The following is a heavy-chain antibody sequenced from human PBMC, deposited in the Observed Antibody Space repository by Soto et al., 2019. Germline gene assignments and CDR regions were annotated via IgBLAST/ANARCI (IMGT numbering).Heavy chain of an antibody. CDR2: IWYGGSIK. CDR1: GFTFSSSG. CDR3: ARDAGSGTPPRWFDP. V-gene: IGHV3-33*01. J-gene: IGHJ5*02. D-gene: IGHD3-10*01. Sequence: QVHLVESGGGVVQPGRSLRLSCAASGFTFSSSGMHWVRQAPGKGLEWLAVIWYGGSIKYYVDSVKGRFTISRDNSKNTLYLQMNSLRVEDTAVYYCARDAGSGTPPRWFDPWGQGTLVTVSS.